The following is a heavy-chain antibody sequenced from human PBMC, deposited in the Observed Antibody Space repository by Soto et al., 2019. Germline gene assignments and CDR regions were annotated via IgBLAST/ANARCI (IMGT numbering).Heavy chain of an antibody. CDR3: VRDLVGAVAGTYYYGMDV. D-gene: IGHD6-19*01. CDR1: GFTFSSYW. V-gene: IGHV3-74*01. J-gene: IGHJ6*02. Sequence: GGSLRLSCAASGFTFSSYWMHWVRQAPGKGLVWVSRINSDGSSTSYADSVKGRFTISRDNAKNTLYLQMNSLRAEDTAVYYCVRDLVGAVAGTYYYGMDVWGQGTTVTVSS. CDR2: INSDGSST.